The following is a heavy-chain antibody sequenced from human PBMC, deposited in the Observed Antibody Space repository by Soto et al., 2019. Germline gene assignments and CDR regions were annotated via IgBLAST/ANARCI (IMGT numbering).Heavy chain of an antibody. CDR1: GSDFSTYS. J-gene: IGHJ6*02. V-gene: IGHV3-48*02. D-gene: IGHD3-3*01. CDR2: VSLDSDSI. Sequence: GGSLRLSCRASGSDFSTYSMNWVRQAPGRGLEWIAYVSLDSDSIQYADSVKGRFTISRDDAENSLYLQMDSLRDEDTATYYCARLYYDYVWGQGTTVTVSS. CDR3: ARLYYDYV.